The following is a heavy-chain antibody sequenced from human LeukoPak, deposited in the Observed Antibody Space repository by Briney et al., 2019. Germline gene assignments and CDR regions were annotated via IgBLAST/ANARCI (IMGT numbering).Heavy chain of an antibody. D-gene: IGHD3-10*01. J-gene: IGHJ4*02. CDR2: IYYSGST. CDR3: ARAGTTPGPKSAPSYMVRGVIIVDYFDY. V-gene: IGHV4-31*03. Sequence: SQTLSLTCTVSGGSISSGGYYWSWIRQHPGKGLEWIGYIYYSGSTYYNPSLKSRVTISVDTSKNQFSLKLSSVTAADTAVYYCARAGTTPGPKSAPSYMVRGVIIVDYFDYWGQGTLVTVSS. CDR1: GGSISSGGYY.